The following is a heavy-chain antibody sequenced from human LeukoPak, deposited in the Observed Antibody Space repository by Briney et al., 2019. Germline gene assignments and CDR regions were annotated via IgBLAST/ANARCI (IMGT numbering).Heavy chain of an antibody. CDR2: ISYDGSNK. CDR3: AKGKHGQFDP. CDR1: GFTFSSYA. V-gene: IGHV3-30*04. D-gene: IGHD5-24*01. Sequence: GGSLRLSCAASGFTFSSYAMHWVRQAPGKGLEWVAVISYDGSNKYYADSVKGRFTISRDNSKNTLYLQMNSLRAEDTAVYYCAKGKHGQFDPWGQGTLVTVSS. J-gene: IGHJ5*02.